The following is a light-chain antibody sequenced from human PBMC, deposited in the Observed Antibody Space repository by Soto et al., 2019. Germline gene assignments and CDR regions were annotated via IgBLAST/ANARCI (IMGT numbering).Light chain of an antibody. CDR3: QVWDIMTDNYV. CDR2: YDS. V-gene: IGLV3-21*04. J-gene: IGLJ1*01. CDR1: NIGNKR. Sequence: SYELTQPPSVSVAPEKTATITCGGNNIGNKRVHWYRQKPGQAPVLVISYDSDRPSGIPERFSGSNSGNTATLTISRVEDGDEADYYCQVWDIMTDNYVFGPGTKSPS.